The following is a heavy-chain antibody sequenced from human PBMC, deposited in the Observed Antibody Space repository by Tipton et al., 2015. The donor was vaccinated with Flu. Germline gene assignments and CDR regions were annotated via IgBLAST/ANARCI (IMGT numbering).Heavy chain of an antibody. Sequence: TLSLTCTVSGDSISSGGHYWSWIRQHPGKGLEWIGYIYSSGTTHYNPYPKSRVTISLDTPKNHFSLKLSSVTAADTAVYYCARKYCSGGSCYHFDYWGQGTLVTVSS. CDR2: IYSSGTT. J-gene: IGHJ4*02. D-gene: IGHD2-15*01. V-gene: IGHV4-31*03. CDR1: GDSISSGGHY. CDR3: ARKYCSGGSCYHFDY.